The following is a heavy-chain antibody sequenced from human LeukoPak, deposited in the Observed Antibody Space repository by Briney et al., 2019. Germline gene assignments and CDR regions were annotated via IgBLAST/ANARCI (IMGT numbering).Heavy chain of an antibody. J-gene: IGHJ4*02. Sequence: SETLSLTCAVSGGSISSGGYSWSWIRQPPGKCLEWIGYIYHSGSTYYNPSLKSRATISVDRSTNQFSLKLSSVTAAGTAVYYCARDYYDSSGYYVGDYWGQGTLVTVSS. CDR2: IYHSGST. CDR1: GGSISSGGYS. D-gene: IGHD3-22*01. V-gene: IGHV4-30-2*01. CDR3: ARDYYDSSGYYVGDY.